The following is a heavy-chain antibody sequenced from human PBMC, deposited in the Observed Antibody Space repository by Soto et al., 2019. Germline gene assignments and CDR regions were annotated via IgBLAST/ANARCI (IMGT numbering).Heavy chain of an antibody. V-gene: IGHV3-66*01. J-gene: IGHJ4*02. CDR2: IQSGGPT. CDR3: AKEPRRGSYWSAPIDY. D-gene: IGHD1-26*01. CDR1: GFTVSSKY. Sequence: GGSLRLSCAASGFTVSSKYMSWVRQAPGKGLEWVSLIQSGGPTYYADSVKGRFTISRDTSKNTVHLQMNSLRAEDTAVYYCAKEPRRGSYWSAPIDYWGQGTLVTVSS.